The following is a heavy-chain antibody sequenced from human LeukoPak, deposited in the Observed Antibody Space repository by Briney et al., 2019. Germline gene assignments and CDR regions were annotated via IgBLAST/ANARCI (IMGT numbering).Heavy chain of an antibody. CDR1: GFSFSSYA. J-gene: IGHJ3*01. V-gene: IGHV3-23*01. D-gene: IGHD4-11*01. Sequence: GGSLRLSCAASGFSFSSYAMSWVRQAPGRGLEWVSAIRGSGGSTYYADSVRGRFTISRDNSKNTLYVQMNSLRAEDTAIYYWAKDLVDYGNDGPGAFHGWGQGTMVTVSS. CDR2: IRGSGGST. CDR3: AKDLVDYGNDGPGAFHG.